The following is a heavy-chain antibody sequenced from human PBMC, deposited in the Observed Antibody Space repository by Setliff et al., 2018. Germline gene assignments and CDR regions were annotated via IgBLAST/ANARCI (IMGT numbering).Heavy chain of an antibody. D-gene: IGHD3-10*01. V-gene: IGHV1-69*13. Sequence: SVKVSCKASGGTFSSYVISWVREAPGQGLEWMGGSIPMFGTNYAQKFQGRVTITADESTSTAYMELSSLGSEDTAVYYCAGGQPLVRKYYYYMDVWGKGTTVTVSS. CDR1: GGTFSSYV. CDR2: SIPMFGT. J-gene: IGHJ6*03. CDR3: AGGQPLVRKYYYYMDV.